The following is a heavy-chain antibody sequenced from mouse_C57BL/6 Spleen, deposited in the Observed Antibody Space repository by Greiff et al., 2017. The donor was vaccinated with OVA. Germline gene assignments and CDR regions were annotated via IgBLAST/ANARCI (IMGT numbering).Heavy chain of an antibody. D-gene: IGHD1-1*01. J-gene: IGHJ2*01. CDR2: IHPNSGST. V-gene: IGHV1-64*01. CDR1: GYTFTSYW. CDR3: AREAITTVVSYFDY. Sequence: QVQLKQPGAELVKPGASVKLSCKASGYTFTSYWMHWVKQRPGQGLEWIGMIHPNSGSTNYNEKFKSKATLTVDKSSSTAYMQLSSLTSEDSAVYYCAREAITTVVSYFDYWGQGTTLTVSS.